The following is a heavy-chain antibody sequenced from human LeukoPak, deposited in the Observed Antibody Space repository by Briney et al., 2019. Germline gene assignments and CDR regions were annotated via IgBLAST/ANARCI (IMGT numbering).Heavy chain of an antibody. V-gene: IGHV1-18*01. Sequence: ASVKVSCKASGYTFTSYGISWVRQAPGQGLEWMGWINTYNGNTNFEQKLQGRVTMTTDTSTNTADMELRSLTSDDTAVYYCARDYYSSGENWFDPWGQGTLVTVSS. J-gene: IGHJ5*02. D-gene: IGHD6-19*01. CDR3: ARDYYSSGENWFDP. CDR2: INTYNGNT. CDR1: GYTFTSYG.